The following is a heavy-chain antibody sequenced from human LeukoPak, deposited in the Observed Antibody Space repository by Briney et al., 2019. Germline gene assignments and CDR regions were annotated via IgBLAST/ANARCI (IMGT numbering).Heavy chain of an antibody. J-gene: IGHJ4*02. CDR2: IIESGGRT. CDR1: GFPFNSCS. V-gene: IGHV3-23*01. CDR3: AKLTAGFVVGENPDY. Sequence: PGGSLRLFRAASGFPFNSCSMIWVRQAPGKGRECCSAIIESGGRTYYADSVKGRLAISRDNSKNTPYLQMNSLRAEGRAVLYCAKLTAGFVVGENPDYWGQGTLVTVSS. D-gene: IGHD2-21*01.